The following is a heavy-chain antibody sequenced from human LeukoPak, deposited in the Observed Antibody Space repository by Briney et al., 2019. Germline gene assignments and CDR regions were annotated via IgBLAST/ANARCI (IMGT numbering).Heavy chain of an antibody. J-gene: IGHJ4*02. CDR2: ISSSSSYI. Sequence: PGGSLRLSCAASGFTFSSYSMNWVRQAPGKGLEWVSSISSSSSYIYYADSVKGRITISRDNAKNSLYLQMNSLRAEDTAVYYCARVRYAPETYYYDSSGFVGTDYWGQGTLVTVSS. CDR1: GFTFSSYS. CDR3: ARVRYAPETYYYDSSGFVGTDY. D-gene: IGHD3-22*01. V-gene: IGHV3-21*01.